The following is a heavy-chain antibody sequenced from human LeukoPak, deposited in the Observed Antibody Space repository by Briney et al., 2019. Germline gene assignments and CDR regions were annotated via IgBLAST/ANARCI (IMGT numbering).Heavy chain of an antibody. CDR3: ARGRRDAYNSGAFDY. CDR2: IIPIRGIA. Sequence: ASVKVSCKASGGTFSNYAISWVRQAPGQGLEWVGRIIPIRGIANYAQKFQGRVTITADKSTSTAYMELSRLRSQDTAVYYCARGRRDAYNSGAFDYWGQGTLVTVSS. V-gene: IGHV1-69*04. D-gene: IGHD5-24*01. CDR1: GGTFSNYA. J-gene: IGHJ3*01.